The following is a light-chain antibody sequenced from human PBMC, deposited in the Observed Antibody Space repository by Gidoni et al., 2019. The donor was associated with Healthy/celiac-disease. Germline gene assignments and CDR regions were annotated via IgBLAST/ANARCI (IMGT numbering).Light chain of an antibody. V-gene: IGKV3-20*01. CDR2: GAS. CDR3: QQYGSSPPLT. J-gene: IGKJ4*01. Sequence: IVLTQSPGTLSLSPGERATLSCRASQSVSSSYLAWYQQKPGQAPRLLIYGASSRATGIPDRFSGSGSGTDFTLTISRLEPEDLAVYYCQQYGSSPPLTFGGGTKVEIK. CDR1: QSVSSSY.